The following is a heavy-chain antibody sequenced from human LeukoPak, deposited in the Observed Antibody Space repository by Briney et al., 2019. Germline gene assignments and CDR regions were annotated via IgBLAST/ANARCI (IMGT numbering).Heavy chain of an antibody. V-gene: IGHV3-48*04. CDR1: GFTFSSYS. CDR3: ARESPGYCSSTSCYHYYMDV. CDR2: ISSSSSTI. Sequence: PGGSLRLSCAASGFTFSSYSMNWVRQAPGKGLEWVSYISSSSSTIYYADSVKGRFTISRDNAKNSLYLQMNSLRAEDTAVYYCARESPGYCSSTSCYHYYMDVWGKGTTVTVSS. J-gene: IGHJ6*03. D-gene: IGHD2-2*01.